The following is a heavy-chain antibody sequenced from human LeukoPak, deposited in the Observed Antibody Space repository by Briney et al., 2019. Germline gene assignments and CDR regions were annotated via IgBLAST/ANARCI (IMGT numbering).Heavy chain of an antibody. D-gene: IGHD2-2*01. CDR1: GFTLTDY. CDR3: ARADSVPAGDYHYWYMDV. Sequence: ASVEVSCKASGFTLTDYIHWVRQDPRQGLQWMGWIKPNSGDTDYAQEFQGRVTMTRDTSISTVYMELSSLRSDDTAVYYCARADSVPAGDYHYWYMDVWGKGTTVTVSS. V-gene: IGHV1-2*02. J-gene: IGHJ6*03. CDR2: IKPNSGDT.